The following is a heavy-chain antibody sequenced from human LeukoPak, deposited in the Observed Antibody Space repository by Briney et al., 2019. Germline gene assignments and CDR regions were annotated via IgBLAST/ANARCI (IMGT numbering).Heavy chain of an antibody. J-gene: IGHJ4*02. D-gene: IGHD5-24*01. CDR3: AIVGEMATITDY. V-gene: IGHV3-48*03. CDR2: INSGNSI. Sequence: GGSLRLSCAASGFTVSSSEMNWVRQAPGKGLEWVSYINSGNSIYYADSVKGRFTISRDNAKNSLYLQMNSLRAEDTAVYYCAIVGEMATITDYWGQGTLVTVSS. CDR1: GFTVSSSE.